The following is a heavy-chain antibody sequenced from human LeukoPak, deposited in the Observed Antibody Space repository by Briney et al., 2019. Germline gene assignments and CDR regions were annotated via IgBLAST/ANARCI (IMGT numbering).Heavy chain of an antibody. CDR2: ISRNGGTT. Sequence: TGGSLRLSCAASGFTFSDSALHWVRQALGKGLEYVSSISRNGGTTHYAVSVRGRFMISRDNSQNTLYLEMNSLRSADSALYYCVKGFCSDGTCYSPFDSWGQGILVTVSS. J-gene: IGHJ4*02. CDR1: GFTFSDSA. V-gene: IGHV3-64D*06. D-gene: IGHD2-15*01. CDR3: VKGFCSDGTCYSPFDS.